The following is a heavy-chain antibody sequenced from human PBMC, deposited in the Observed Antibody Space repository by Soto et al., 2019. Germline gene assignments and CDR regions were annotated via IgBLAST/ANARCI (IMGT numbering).Heavy chain of an antibody. CDR3: AKDGDIEAAGYYSDY. CDR1: GFTFSSYG. Sequence: QVQLVESGGGVVQPGRSLRLSCAASGFTFSSYGMHWVRQAPGKGLEWVAVISYDGSDKYYADSVKGRFTISRDNSKNTLYLQMNSLRAEDTAVYYCAKDGDIEAAGYYSDYWCQGTLLTVSS. D-gene: IGHD6-13*01. V-gene: IGHV3-30*18. J-gene: IGHJ4*02. CDR2: ISYDGSDK.